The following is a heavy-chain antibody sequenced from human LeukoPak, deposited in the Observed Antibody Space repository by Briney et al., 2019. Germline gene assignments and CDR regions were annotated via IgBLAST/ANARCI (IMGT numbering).Heavy chain of an antibody. V-gene: IGHV3-30*04. CDR2: ISYDGSNE. CDR3: GYGSGSGYFDY. CDR1: GFTFSSYV. Sequence: PGGSLRLSCAASGFTFSSYVMHWVRQAPGKGLEWVAIISYDGSNEYYADSVKGRFTISRDNSKNTLYLQMNSLRAEDTAVYYCGYGSGSGYFDYWGQGTLVTVSS. J-gene: IGHJ4*02. D-gene: IGHD3-10*01.